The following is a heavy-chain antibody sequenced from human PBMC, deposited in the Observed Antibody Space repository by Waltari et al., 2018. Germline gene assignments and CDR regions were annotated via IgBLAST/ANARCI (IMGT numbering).Heavy chain of an antibody. CDR1: AGSPSSYH. CDR3: ARVKNFFFDY. J-gene: IGHJ4*02. Sequence: QVQLQESGSGLVKPSETLSLTCPVSAGSPSSYHWSWIRQPPGKGLEWIGYIYYSGSTNYNPSLKSRVTISVDTSKNQFSLKLSSVTAADTAVYYCARVKNFFFDYWGQGTLVTVSS. D-gene: IGHD1-7*01. CDR2: IYYSGST. V-gene: IGHV4-59*01.